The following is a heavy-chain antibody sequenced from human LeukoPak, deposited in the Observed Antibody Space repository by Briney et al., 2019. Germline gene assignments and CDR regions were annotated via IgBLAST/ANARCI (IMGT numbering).Heavy chain of an antibody. CDR2: IKQGGGET. V-gene: IGHV3-7*01. J-gene: IGHJ4*02. CDR1: GFTFSNYW. Sequence: GGSLRLSCAASGFTFSNYWMNWVRLAPGKGLEWVANIKQGGGETYNVDSVKGRFSISRDNAKNSLYLQMNSLRAEDTAVYYCARGADGAFDYWGQGIVVTVSP. D-gene: IGHD5-24*01. CDR3: ARGADGAFDY.